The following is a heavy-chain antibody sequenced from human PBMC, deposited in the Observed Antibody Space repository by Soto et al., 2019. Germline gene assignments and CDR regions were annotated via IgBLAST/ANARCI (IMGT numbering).Heavy chain of an antibody. J-gene: IGHJ4*02. CDR1: GYTFTSYY. V-gene: IGHV1-46*01. Sequence: QVQLVQSGAEVKKPGASVKVSCKASGYTFTSYYMHWVRQAPGQGLEWMGIINPSGGSTSYAQKFQGRVTMTRDTSTSTVYMELSSLRSEDTAVYYCARDSSPADYYDSSGYYHDYWGQGTLVTVSS. CDR3: ARDSSPADYYDSSGYYHDY. CDR2: INPSGGST. D-gene: IGHD3-22*01.